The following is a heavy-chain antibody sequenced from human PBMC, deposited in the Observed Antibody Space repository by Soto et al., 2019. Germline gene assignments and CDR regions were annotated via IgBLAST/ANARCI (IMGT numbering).Heavy chain of an antibody. V-gene: IGHV3-33*01. Sequence: PGGSLRLSCAASGFTFSSYGMHWVRQAPGKGLEWVAVIWYDGSNKYYADSVKGRFTISRDNSKNTLYLQMNSLRAEDTAVYYCAREGTAASFLVDYWGQGTLVTVSS. CDR2: IWYDGSNK. D-gene: IGHD6-25*01. J-gene: IGHJ4*02. CDR3: AREGTAASFLVDY. CDR1: GFTFSSYG.